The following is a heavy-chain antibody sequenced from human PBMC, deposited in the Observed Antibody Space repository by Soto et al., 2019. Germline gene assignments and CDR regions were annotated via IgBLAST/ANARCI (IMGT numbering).Heavy chain of an antibody. D-gene: IGHD1-7*01. Sequence: SETLSLTCAVSGGSFTSNNWWTWVRQPPGQGLEWIGEIYRTGSTNHNPSLKSRVTISLDKSENQFSLKVTSLTAADTAVYYCASRDPGTSVDYWGQGTLVTVSS. J-gene: IGHJ4*02. CDR1: GGSFTSNNW. CDR3: ASRDPGTSVDY. CDR2: IYRTGST. V-gene: IGHV4-4*02.